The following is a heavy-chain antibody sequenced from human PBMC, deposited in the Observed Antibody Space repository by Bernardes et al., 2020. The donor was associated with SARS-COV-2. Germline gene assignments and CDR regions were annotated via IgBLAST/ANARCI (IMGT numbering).Heavy chain of an antibody. Sequence: SESLSLTCTVSGGSISSISYYWGWLLQPPGKGLEWIGTIYYFGSTYYNPSLKSRVAISVDTSKNQVSLKLSSVTAADTAVYYCARLWVVRGNWYGMDVWGQGTTVTVSS. V-gene: IGHV4-39*01. CDR2: IYYFGST. CDR3: ARLWVVRGNWYGMDV. D-gene: IGHD3-10*01. CDR1: GGSISSISYY. J-gene: IGHJ6*02.